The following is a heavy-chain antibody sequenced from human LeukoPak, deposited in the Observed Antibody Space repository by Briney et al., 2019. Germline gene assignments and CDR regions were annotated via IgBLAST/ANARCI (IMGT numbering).Heavy chain of an antibody. CDR3: AKDQGLGSSSWSNYYYYGMDV. D-gene: IGHD6-13*01. J-gene: IGHJ6*02. CDR2: ISWNSGSI. CDR1: GFTFDDYA. Sequence: GGSLRLSCAASGFTFDDYAMHWVRQAPGKGLEWVSGISWNSGSIGYADSVKGRFTISRDNAKNSLYLQMNSLRAEDTALYYCAKDQGLGSSSWSNYYYYGMDVWGQGTTVTVSS. V-gene: IGHV3-9*01.